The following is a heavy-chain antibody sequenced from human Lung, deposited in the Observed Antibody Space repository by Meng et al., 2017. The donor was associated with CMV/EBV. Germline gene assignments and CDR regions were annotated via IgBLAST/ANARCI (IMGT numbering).Heavy chain of an antibody. Sequence: HQPAWSAGLLKPSKALSNTCPVSGGSISPGDCNCSWLRPHAGKGLGWIGYLAHSGSTYYTQTLRSRVAITTDTSKNQFSLKLTSVTAADTAVYFCARNNYGDYDWFDYWGQGTLVTASS. CDR1: GGSISPGDCN. J-gene: IGHJ5*01. V-gene: IGHV4-31*03. D-gene: IGHD4-17*01. CDR2: LAHSGST. CDR3: ARNNYGDYDWFDY.